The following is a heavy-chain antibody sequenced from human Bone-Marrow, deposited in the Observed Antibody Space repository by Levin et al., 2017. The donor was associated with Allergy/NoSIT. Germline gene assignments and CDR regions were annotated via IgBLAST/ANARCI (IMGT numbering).Heavy chain of an antibody. Sequence: SLKISCAASGFTFDDYAMHWVRQAPGKGLEWVSGISWNSGSRGYADSVKGRFTISRDNAKNSLYLQMNSLRPEDTALYYCARDKRAATPYYLDDWGQGPLVTVSS. D-gene: IGHD2-15*01. CDR3: ARDKRAATPYYLDD. CDR2: ISWNSGSR. V-gene: IGHV3-9*01. J-gene: IGHJ4*02. CDR1: GFTFDDYA.